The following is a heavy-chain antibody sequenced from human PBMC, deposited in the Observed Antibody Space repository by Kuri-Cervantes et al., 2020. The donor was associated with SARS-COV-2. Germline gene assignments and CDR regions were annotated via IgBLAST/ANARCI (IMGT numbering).Heavy chain of an antibody. J-gene: IGHJ3*02. CDR1: VFTFSSYW. Sequence: GSLRLSCAASVFTFSSYWMSWVRQAPGKGLEWVANIKQDGSEKYYVDSVKGRFTISRDNAKNSLYLQMNSLRAEDTAVYYCARESGVDWGSDAFDIWGQGTMVTVSS. D-gene: IGHD7-27*01. CDR3: ARESGVDWGSDAFDI. CDR2: IKQDGSEK. V-gene: IGHV3-7*01.